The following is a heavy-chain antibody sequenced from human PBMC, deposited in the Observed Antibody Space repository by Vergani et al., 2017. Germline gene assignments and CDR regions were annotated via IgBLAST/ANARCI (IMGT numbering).Heavy chain of an antibody. Sequence: QVRLQESGPGLVKPSETLSLTCTVSGASVSSSVSSRGYSWGWLRQPPGKGLEWIASLYYRGNSYYSPSLRSRLTISVDTSKNQFSLELNSVTAADTAVYYCASQELRYFGWSKSQNCVYPWGQGTLVTVSS. D-gene: IGHD3-9*01. J-gene: IGHJ5*02. CDR1: GASVSSSVSSRGYS. V-gene: IGHV4-39*01. CDR3: ASQELRYFGWSKSQNCVYP. CDR2: LYYRGNS.